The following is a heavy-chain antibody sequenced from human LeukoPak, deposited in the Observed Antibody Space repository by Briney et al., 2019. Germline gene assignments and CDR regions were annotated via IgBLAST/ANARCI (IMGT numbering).Heavy chain of an antibody. D-gene: IGHD6-19*01. CDR1: GGSISSGDYY. Sequence: SETLSLTCTVSGGSISSGDYYWSWIRQPPGKGLEWIGYIYYSGSSYYNPSLKSRLTISVDTSRNQFSLKLSSVTAADTAVYYCAINPGYSSGWPDYWGQGTLVTVSS. V-gene: IGHV4-30-4*01. CDR2: IYYSGSS. J-gene: IGHJ4*02. CDR3: AINPGYSSGWPDY.